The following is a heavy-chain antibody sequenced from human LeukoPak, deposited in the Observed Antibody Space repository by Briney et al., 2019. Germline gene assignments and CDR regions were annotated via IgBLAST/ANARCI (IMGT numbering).Heavy chain of an antibody. J-gene: IGHJ4*02. CDR3: AREWGSWDSSSWRFDY. Sequence: SETLSLTCTVSGGSISSSSYYWGWIRQPPGKGLEWIGSIYYSGSTYYNPSLKSRVTMSVDTSKNQFSLKLSSVTAADTAVYYCAREWGSWDSSSWRFDYWGQGTLVTVSS. V-gene: IGHV4-39*07. D-gene: IGHD6-13*01. CDR1: GGSISSSSYY. CDR2: IYYSGST.